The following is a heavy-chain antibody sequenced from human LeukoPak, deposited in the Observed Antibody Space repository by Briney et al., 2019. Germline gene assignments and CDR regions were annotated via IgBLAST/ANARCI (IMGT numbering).Heavy chain of an antibody. CDR1: GFTFTSYA. J-gene: IGHJ4*02. Sequence: GVSLRLSCAASGFTFTSYAMTWVRQAPGKGLEWVSTISGSGSNTYYADSVKGRFTISRDSSKTTLYLQMGSLRAEDTAIYYCGRDSRTGGPRAFDSWGQGTLVTVSS. V-gene: IGHV3-23*01. CDR3: GRDSRTGGPRAFDS. CDR2: ISGSGSNT. D-gene: IGHD2-8*02.